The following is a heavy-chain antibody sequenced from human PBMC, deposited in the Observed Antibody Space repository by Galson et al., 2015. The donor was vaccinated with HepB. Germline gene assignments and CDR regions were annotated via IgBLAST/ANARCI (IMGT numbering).Heavy chain of an antibody. J-gene: IGHJ4*02. CDR3: ASFFGLESSSHY. CDR2: INNNRNPT. Sequence: ALRLSCAAESGMFGGSCMHWVRQAPGKGLVWVARINNNRNPTTYADTVKGRFTISRDNAKNTVYLHMKELTAEDTAIYYCASFFGLESSSHYWGQGTLVTVSS. V-gene: IGHV3-74*03. CDR1: SGMFGGSC. D-gene: IGHD2-15*01.